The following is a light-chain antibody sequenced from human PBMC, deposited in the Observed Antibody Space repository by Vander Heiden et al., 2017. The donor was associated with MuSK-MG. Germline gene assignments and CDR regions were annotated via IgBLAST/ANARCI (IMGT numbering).Light chain of an antibody. Sequence: QSVLTQPPSASGTPGQRVTISCSGSSSNIGSNTVNWYQQLPGTAPKLLIYRNNQRPSGVPDRFSGSKSGTSASLAISGLQSEDEADYDCEAWDDSLSGPVFGGGTKLTVL. V-gene: IGLV1-44*01. CDR1: SSNIGSNT. CDR3: EAWDDSLSGPV. J-gene: IGLJ2*01. CDR2: RNN.